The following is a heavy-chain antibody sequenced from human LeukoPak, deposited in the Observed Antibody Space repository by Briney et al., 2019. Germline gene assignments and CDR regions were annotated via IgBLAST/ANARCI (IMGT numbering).Heavy chain of an antibody. CDR2: IYYSGST. V-gene: IGHV4-59*01. CDR3: ARDSLITAAGLVGMDV. J-gene: IGHJ6*02. Sequence: KPSETLSLTCTVSGGSISSYYWSWIRQPPGKGLEWIGYIYYSGSTKYNPSLKSRVTISVDTSKNQFSLKLYSVTAADTAVYYCARDSLITAAGLVGMDVWGQGTTVTVSS. D-gene: IGHD6-13*01. CDR1: GGSISSYY.